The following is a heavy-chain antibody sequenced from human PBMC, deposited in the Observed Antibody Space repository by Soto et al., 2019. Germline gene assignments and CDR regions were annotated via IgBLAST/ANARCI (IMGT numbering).Heavy chain of an antibody. J-gene: IGHJ6*02. CDR2: ISTTETT. CDR1: GGSISSYY. Sequence: KPSETLSLTCTVSGGSISSYYWSWIRQPAGKGLEWIGRISTTETTNYNPSLKSRVSMSLDTSKSQVSLKLSSVTAADAAVYYCAGNIAAAGRRYYGMDVWGQGTTVTVSS. CDR3: AGNIAAAGRRYYGMDV. D-gene: IGHD6-13*01. V-gene: IGHV4-4*07.